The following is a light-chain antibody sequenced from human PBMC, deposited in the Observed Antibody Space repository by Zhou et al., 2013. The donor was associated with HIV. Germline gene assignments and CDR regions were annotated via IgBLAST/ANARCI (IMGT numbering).Light chain of an antibody. Sequence: ERVMTQSPATVSVSPGERVTLTCRASQSVGTNVAWYQQKPAQAPRLVIYSASTRATGIPARFSGSGSGTEFTLTISSLQSEDFAVYYCQQNNYRPISYGQGTRLEMK. J-gene: IGKJ5*01. CDR2: SAS. CDR1: QSVGTN. V-gene: IGKV3-15*01. CDR3: QQNNYRPIS.